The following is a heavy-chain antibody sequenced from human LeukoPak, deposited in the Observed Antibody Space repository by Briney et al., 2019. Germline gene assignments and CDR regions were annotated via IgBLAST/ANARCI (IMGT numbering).Heavy chain of an antibody. J-gene: IGHJ4*02. D-gene: IGHD2-2*01. CDR2: ISGSGGST. Sequence: GGSLRLSCAASGFTFSNYAMSWVRRAPGKGLEWVSGISGSGGSTYYADSVKGRFTISRDNSKNTLYLQMNSLRAEDTAVYYCAKVPKGGYFDYWGQGTLVTVSS. CDR1: GFTFSNYA. V-gene: IGHV3-23*01. CDR3: AKVPKGGYFDY.